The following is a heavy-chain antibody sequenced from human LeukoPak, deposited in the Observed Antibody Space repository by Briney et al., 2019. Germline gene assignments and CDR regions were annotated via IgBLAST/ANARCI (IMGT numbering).Heavy chain of an antibody. CDR1: GFTVSSNY. Sequence: GGSLRLSCAASGFTVSSNYMSWVRQAPGKGLEWVSVIYSGGSTYYADSVKGRFTISRDNSKNTLYLQMNSLRAEDTAMYYCVSSGYYYGENFDYWGQGTLVTVSS. J-gene: IGHJ4*02. CDR2: IYSGGST. D-gene: IGHD3-22*01. CDR3: VSSGYYYGENFDY. V-gene: IGHV3-66*02.